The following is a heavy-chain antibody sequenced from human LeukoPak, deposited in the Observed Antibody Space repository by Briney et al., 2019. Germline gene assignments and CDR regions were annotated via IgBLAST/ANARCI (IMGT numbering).Heavy chain of an antibody. J-gene: IGHJ4*02. CDR2: IYYSGST. CDR1: GGSISSYY. Sequence: SETLSLTCTVSGGSISSYYWSWIRQPPGKGLEWIGYIYYSGSTNYNPSLKSRVTVSVDTSRNQFSLKLSSVTAADTAVYYCARTLSEYSSSSLGYWGQGTLVTVSS. D-gene: IGHD6-6*01. V-gene: IGHV4-59*01. CDR3: ARTLSEYSSSSLGY.